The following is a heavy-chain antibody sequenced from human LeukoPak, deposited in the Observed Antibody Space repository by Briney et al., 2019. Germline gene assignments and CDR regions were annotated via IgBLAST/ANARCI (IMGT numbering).Heavy chain of an antibody. CDR3: ARALAYCGGDCFGWYFDL. D-gene: IGHD2-21*02. V-gene: IGHV1-69*13. CDR2: IIPIFGTA. CDR1: GGTFSSYA. J-gene: IGHJ2*01. Sequence: GASVKVSCKASGGTFSSYAISWVRQAPGQGLEWMGGIIPIFGTANYAQKFQGRVTITADESTSTAYMELSSLRSEDTAVYYCARALAYCGGDCFGWYFDLWGRGTLVTVSS.